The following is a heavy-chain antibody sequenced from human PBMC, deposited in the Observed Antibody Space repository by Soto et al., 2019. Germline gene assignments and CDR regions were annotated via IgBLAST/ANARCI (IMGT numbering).Heavy chain of an antibody. Sequence: SETLSLTCAVYGGSFSGYYWSWIRQPPGKGLEWIGEINHSGSTNYNPSLKSRVTISVDTSKNQFSLKLSSVTAADTAVYYCARGVGSSWYYSYYMDVWGKGTPVTVSS. CDR1: GGSFSGYY. CDR3: ARGVGSSWYYSYYMDV. V-gene: IGHV4-34*01. CDR2: INHSGST. J-gene: IGHJ6*03. D-gene: IGHD6-13*01.